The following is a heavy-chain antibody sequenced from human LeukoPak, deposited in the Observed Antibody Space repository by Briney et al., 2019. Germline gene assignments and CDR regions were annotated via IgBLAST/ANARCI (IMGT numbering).Heavy chain of an antibody. J-gene: IGHJ4*02. CDR3: ASRARRYYFDY. CDR2: IFYSGST. V-gene: IGHV4-39*01. CDR1: GGSISSSSHF. Sequence: SETLSLTCTVSGGSISSSSHFWGWIRQPPGKGLEWIGSIFYSGSTYYNPSLKSRVAISVDTSKDQFSLKLTSVTATDTAVYYCASRARRYYFDYWGQGTLVTVSS.